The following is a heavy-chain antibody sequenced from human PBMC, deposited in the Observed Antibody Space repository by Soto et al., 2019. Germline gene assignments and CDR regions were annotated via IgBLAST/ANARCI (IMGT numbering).Heavy chain of an antibody. CDR1: GGSFSGYY. V-gene: IGHV4-34*01. J-gene: IGHJ4*02. CDR2: INHSGST. CDR3: ARRRWTPYYFDY. Sequence: SETLSLTCAVYGGSFSGYYWSWIRQPPGKGLEWIGEINHSGSTNYTPSLKSRVTISVDTSKNQFSLKLSSVTAADTAVYYCARRRWTPYYFDYWGQGTLVTVSS.